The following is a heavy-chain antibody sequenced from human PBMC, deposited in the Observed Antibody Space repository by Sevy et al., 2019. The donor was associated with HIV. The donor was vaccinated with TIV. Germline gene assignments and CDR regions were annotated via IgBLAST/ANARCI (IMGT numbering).Heavy chain of an antibody. D-gene: IGHD3-16*01. CDR3: ARLPPTWVGGAMRYGLDV. CDR1: GGSVSSSSYY. CDR2: IYYTGST. J-gene: IGHJ6*02. Sequence: SETLSLTCTVSGGSVSSSSYYWSWIRQPPGKGLEWIGYIYYTGSTDYYPSLKSRVTMSVDTSKNQFSLKLNSLTAAETSVYSCARLPPTWVGGAMRYGLDVWGPGTTVTVSS. V-gene: IGHV4-61*01.